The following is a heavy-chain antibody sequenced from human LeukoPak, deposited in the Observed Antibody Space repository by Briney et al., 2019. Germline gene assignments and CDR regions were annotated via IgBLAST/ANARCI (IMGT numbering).Heavy chain of an antibody. Sequence: ASVKVSCKASGYTFTSYGISWVRQAPGQGLEWMGWISAYNGNTNYAQKLQGRVTMTTDTSTSTAYMELRSLRSDDTAVYYCARRYGDGRFYYYMDVWGKGTTVTVSS. D-gene: IGHD4-17*01. CDR1: GYTFTSYG. CDR3: ARRYGDGRFYYYMDV. CDR2: ISAYNGNT. J-gene: IGHJ6*03. V-gene: IGHV1-18*01.